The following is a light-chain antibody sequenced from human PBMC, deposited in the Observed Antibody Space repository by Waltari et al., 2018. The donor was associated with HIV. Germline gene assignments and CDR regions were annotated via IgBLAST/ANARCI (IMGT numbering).Light chain of an antibody. CDR3: SSFITTTTHVV. CDR2: EVS. J-gene: IGLJ2*01. Sequence: QSALTQPASVSGSLGQSVTISCTGANSDIGGYNYVSCSQQHPDKAPTRMIHEVSNLPSGGADRVSCSKSGNTASLTISGLQAEDESDYYCSSFITTTTHVVFGGGTRLTVL. V-gene: IGLV2-14*01. CDR1: NSDIGGYNY.